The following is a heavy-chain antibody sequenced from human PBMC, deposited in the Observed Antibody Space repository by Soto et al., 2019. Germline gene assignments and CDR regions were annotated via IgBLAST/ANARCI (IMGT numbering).Heavy chain of an antibody. J-gene: IGHJ4*02. V-gene: IGHV1-46*03. CDR1: GYIFTNFY. Sequence: QVQLVQPGAEVKKPGASVKFSCKASGYIFTNFYIHWVRQAPGQGLELIGIINPNGGSTDYAQNCQVRVTMTRDTYTSTVYMDLSSLRSEDTAVYYCTRGLASGDYWGQGTLITVSS. D-gene: IGHD6-6*01. CDR3: TRGLASGDY. CDR2: INPNGGST.